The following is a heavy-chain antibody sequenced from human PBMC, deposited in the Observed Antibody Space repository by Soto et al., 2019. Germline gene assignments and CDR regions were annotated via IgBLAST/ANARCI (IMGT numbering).Heavy chain of an antibody. J-gene: IGHJ2*01. CDR3: ARGPPGSSSWYWYFDL. V-gene: IGHV1-69*01. Sequence: QVQLVQSGAEVKKPGSSVKVSCKASGGTFSSYAISWVRQAPGQWLEWMGGIIPIFGTANYAQKFQGRVTITAEESTSTVYVELSSLRSEDTAVYYCARGPPGSSSWYWYFDLWGRGTLVSGSS. D-gene: IGHD6-13*01. CDR1: GGTFSSYA. CDR2: IIPIFGTA.